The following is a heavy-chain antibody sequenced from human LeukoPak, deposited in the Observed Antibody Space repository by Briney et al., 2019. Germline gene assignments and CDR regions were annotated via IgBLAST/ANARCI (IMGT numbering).Heavy chain of an antibody. Sequence: PSETLSLTCAVYGGSFSGYYWSWIRQPPGKGLEWIGEINHSGSTNYNPSLKSRVTISVDTSKNQFSLTLSSVTAADTAVYYCAKTGYSSSWFAAEYFQHWGQGTLVTVSS. D-gene: IGHD6-13*01. V-gene: IGHV4-34*01. CDR3: AKTGYSSSWFAAEYFQH. CDR2: INHSGST. CDR1: GGSFSGYY. J-gene: IGHJ1*01.